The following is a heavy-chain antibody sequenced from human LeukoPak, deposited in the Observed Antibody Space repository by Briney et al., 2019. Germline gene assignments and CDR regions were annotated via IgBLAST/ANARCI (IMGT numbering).Heavy chain of an antibody. D-gene: IGHD3-10*01. Sequence: GGSLRLSCATSGFTFSNYGMHWVRQAPGKGLEWVAVISYDGSNKYYADSVKGRFTISRDNSKNTLYLQMNSLRAEDTAVYYCARDHGRMVRGVIIGWGQGTLVTVSS. CDR2: ISYDGSNK. CDR3: ARDHGRMVRGVIIG. CDR1: GFTFSNYG. V-gene: IGHV3-30*03. J-gene: IGHJ4*02.